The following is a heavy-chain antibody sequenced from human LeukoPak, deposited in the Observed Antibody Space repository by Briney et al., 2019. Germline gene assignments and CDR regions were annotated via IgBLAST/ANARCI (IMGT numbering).Heavy chain of an antibody. D-gene: IGHD6-6*01. CDR2: ILYDGSNK. V-gene: IGHV3-30*02. CDR1: GFTFSSYG. J-gene: IGHJ5*02. CDR3: AKDRIAVRPGWFDP. Sequence: AGGSLRLSCAASGFTFSSYGIHWVRQAPGKGLEWVAFILYDGSNKYYADSVKGRFTTSRDNSKNTLYLQMDSLRADDTAVYYCAKDRIAVRPGWFDPWGQGTLVTVSS.